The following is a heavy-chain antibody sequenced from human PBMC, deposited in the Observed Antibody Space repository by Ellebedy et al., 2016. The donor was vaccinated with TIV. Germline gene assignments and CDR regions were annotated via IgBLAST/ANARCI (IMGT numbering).Heavy chain of an antibody. CDR3: AKGLGARGDF. V-gene: IGHV3-23*01. J-gene: IGHJ4*02. CDR2: IDHSGVDV. Sequence: GESLKISCLTSGFIFSDYSMSWVRQAPGKGLEWVSSIDHSGVDVDYADSVKGRITISRDDSKSTLHLQLQRLRVGDTAIYFCAKGLGARGDFWGQGTLVTVSS. CDR1: GFIFSDYS. D-gene: IGHD2-21*01.